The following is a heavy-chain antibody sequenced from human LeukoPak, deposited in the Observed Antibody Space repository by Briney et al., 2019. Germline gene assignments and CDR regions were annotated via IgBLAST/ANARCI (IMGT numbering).Heavy chain of an antibody. V-gene: IGHV3-23*01. Sequence: GGTLRLSCAASGFTFSSYGMSWVRQAPGKGLEWVSAISGSGGSTYYADSVKGRFTISRDNSKNTLYLQMNSLRAEDTAVYYCARSSGYYYAKRGYYFDYWGQGTLVTVSS. D-gene: IGHD3-22*01. CDR1: GFTFSSYG. J-gene: IGHJ4*02. CDR2: ISGSGGST. CDR3: ARSSGYYYAKRGYYFDY.